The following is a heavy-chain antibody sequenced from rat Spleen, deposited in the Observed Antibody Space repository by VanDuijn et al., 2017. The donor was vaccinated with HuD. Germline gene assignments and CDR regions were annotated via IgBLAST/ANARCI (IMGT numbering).Heavy chain of an antibody. V-gene: IGHV5S13*01. CDR3: ARRHYGYTDYFDY. D-gene: IGHD1-9*01. CDR2: ISPSGGDT. Sequence: EVQLVESGGGLVQPGRSLKLSCAASGFTFSDYGVAWVRQAPTTGLEWVASISPSGGDTYYRDSVKGRFTISRDNAKSTLYLQMDSLRSEDTATYYCARRHYGYTDYFDYWGQGVMVTVSS. J-gene: IGHJ2*01. CDR1: GFTFSDYG.